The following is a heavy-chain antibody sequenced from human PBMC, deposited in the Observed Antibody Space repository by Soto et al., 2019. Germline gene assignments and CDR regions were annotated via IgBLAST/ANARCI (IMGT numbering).Heavy chain of an antibody. V-gene: IGHV3-30*18. CDR3: SKDGSHLAVAGTSPTSYFYGLAV. CDR2: VSYDGSIK. D-gene: IGHD6-19*01. J-gene: IGHJ6*02. CDR1: GFTFSVYG. Sequence: QVQLVESGGGVVQPGRSLRLSCAASGFTFSVYGMHWVRQAPGKGLEWVALVSYDGSIKYYADSVKGRFTISRDNSKNRLYLQMNSLRVEDTAVYYCSKDGSHLAVAGTSPTSYFYGLAVWGQGTTVNVSS.